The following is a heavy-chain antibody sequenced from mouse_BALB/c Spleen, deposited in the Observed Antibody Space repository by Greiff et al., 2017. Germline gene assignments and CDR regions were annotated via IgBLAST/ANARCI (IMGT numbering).Heavy chain of an antibody. J-gene: IGHJ2*01. V-gene: IGHV5-6-5*01. CDR2: ISSGGST. D-gene: IGHD2-4*01. CDR1: GFTFSSYA. Sequence: EVKLMESGGGLVKPGGSLKLSCAASGFTFSSYAMSWVRQTPEKRLEWVASISSGGSTYYPDSVKGRFTISRDNARNILYLQMSSLRSEDTAMYYCAREGNYYDYDSYYFDYWGQGTTLTVSS. CDR3: AREGNYYDYDSYYFDY.